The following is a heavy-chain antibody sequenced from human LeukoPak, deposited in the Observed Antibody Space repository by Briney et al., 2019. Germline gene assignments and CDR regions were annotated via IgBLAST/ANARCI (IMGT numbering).Heavy chain of an antibody. J-gene: IGHJ4*02. D-gene: IGHD5-12*01. CDR1: GFTFSSYA. CDR2: ISSIRTNTI. CDR3: ARAPSGGYSGYEFDY. V-gene: IGHV3-48*01. Sequence: PGGSLRLSCAASGFTFSSYAMNWVRQAPGKGLEWVSYISSIRTNTIYYADSVKGRFTISRDNSKNTLYLQMNNLRAEDTAVYYCARAPSGGYSGYEFDYWGQGTLVTVSS.